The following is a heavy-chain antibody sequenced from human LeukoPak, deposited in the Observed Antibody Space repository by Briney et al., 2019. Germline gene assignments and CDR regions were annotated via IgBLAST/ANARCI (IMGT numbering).Heavy chain of an antibody. D-gene: IGHD6-13*01. CDR2: INSDATST. CDR1: GFMLSSTW. Sequence: GGSLRLSCAASGFMLSSTWMHWVRQAPGKGLVWVSRINSDATSTSYADSVRGRFTISRDDAKNTMYLQMSSLRAEDTAMYYCVRGSPGYSSSWHAYWGQGTLVTVSS. J-gene: IGHJ4*02. V-gene: IGHV3-74*01. CDR3: VRGSPGYSSSWHAY.